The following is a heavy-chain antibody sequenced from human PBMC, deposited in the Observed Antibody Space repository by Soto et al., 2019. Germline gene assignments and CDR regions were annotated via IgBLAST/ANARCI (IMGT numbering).Heavy chain of an antibody. CDR2: VSGSGGST. CDR3: ARASLGYSSSWPPSYYGMEA. Sequence: GGSLRLCCAASGFTFSSYAMSGVRQAPGKGLEWVSAVSGSGGSTYYADSVEGRVTISIDNAKNTLDRQMNILRAEDTAVYYCARASLGYSSSWPPSYYGMEAWGPGTTVTVSS. CDR1: GFTFSSYA. D-gene: IGHD6-13*01. V-gene: IGHV3-23*01. J-gene: IGHJ6*02.